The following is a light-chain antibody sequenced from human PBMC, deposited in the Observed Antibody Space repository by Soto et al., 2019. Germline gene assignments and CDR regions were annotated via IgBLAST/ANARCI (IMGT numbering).Light chain of an antibody. V-gene: IGKV1-33*01. CDR3: QQYANLLYT. J-gene: IGKJ2*01. CDR1: QNINNY. Sequence: DFQVTQSPSFLSASVGDRVTITCQATQNINNYLNWYQLKPGKPPNLLIYDASTLETGVPSRFSGSGSQTHFTLTINSLQPEDTATYYCQQYANLLYTFGQGTKLEI. CDR2: DAS.